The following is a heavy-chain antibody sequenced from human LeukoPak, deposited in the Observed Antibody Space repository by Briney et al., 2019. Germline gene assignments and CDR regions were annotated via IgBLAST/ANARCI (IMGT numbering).Heavy chain of an antibody. CDR2: IWYDGSNK. Sequence: GGSLRLSCAASGFTFSSYGMHWVRQAPGKGLEWVAVIWYDGSNKYYADSVKGRFTISRDNSKNTLYLQMNSLRAEDTAVYYCAKDRPLYSSGWYHFDYWGQGTLVTVSS. J-gene: IGHJ4*02. D-gene: IGHD6-19*01. CDR1: GFTFSSYG. CDR3: AKDRPLYSSGWYHFDY. V-gene: IGHV3-33*06.